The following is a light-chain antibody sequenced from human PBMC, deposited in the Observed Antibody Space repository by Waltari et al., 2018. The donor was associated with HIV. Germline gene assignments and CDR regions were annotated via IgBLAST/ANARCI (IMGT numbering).Light chain of an antibody. V-gene: IGKV1-12*01. CDR1: QSVSGW. CDR2: AAS. CDR3: QQANSFPYT. Sequence: DIQMTQSPSSVSASVGDRVTITCRASQSVSGWLAWYQQKPGRAPKHLIDAASSLQSGVPSRFSGSGSGTDFTLTISSLQPEDFATYYCQQANSFPYTFGQGTKLEIK. J-gene: IGKJ2*01.